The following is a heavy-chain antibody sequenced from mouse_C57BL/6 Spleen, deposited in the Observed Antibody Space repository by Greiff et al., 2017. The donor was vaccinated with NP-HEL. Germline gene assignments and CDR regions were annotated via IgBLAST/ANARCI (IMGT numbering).Heavy chain of an antibody. CDR2: IDPETGGT. V-gene: IGHV1-15*01. CDR1: GYTFTDYE. D-gene: IGHD1-1*01. Sequence: VKLMESGAELVRPGASVTLSCKASGYTFTDYEMHWVKQTPVHGLEWIGAIDPETGGTAYNQKFKGKAILTADKSSSTAYMELRSLTSEDSAVYYCTREGGYGSSPYWYFDVWGTGTTVTVSS. CDR3: TREGGYGSSPYWYFDV. J-gene: IGHJ1*03.